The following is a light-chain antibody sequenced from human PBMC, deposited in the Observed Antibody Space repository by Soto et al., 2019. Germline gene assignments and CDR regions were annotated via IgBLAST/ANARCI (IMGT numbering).Light chain of an antibody. CDR2: DVS. CDR3: SSYTTSNTRQIV. CDR1: SSDVGGYNY. V-gene: IGLV2-14*01. J-gene: IGLJ1*01. Sequence: QSVLTQPASVSGSPGQSITISCTGTSSDVGGYNYVSWYQQHPGKAPKFMIYDVSNRPSGVSNRFSGSKSGNTASLTISGLQAEEEADYYCSSYTTSNTRQIVFGTGTKVTGL.